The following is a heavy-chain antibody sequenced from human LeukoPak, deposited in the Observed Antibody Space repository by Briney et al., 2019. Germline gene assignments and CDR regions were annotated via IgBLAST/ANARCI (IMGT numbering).Heavy chain of an antibody. CDR1: GFSFMTYA. D-gene: IGHD6-13*01. Sequence: GGSLRLSCAAPGFSFMTYAMHWVRQAPGKGLEWVSGISWNSGSIGYADSVKGRFTISRDNAKNSLYLQMNSLRAEDTALYYCAKDKQRIAAAGIFDYWGQGTLVTVSS. J-gene: IGHJ4*02. CDR3: AKDKQRIAAAGIFDY. CDR2: ISWNSGSI. V-gene: IGHV3-9*01.